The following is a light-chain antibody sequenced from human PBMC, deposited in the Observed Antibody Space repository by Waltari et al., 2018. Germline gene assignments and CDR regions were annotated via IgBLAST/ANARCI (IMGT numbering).Light chain of an antibody. CDR1: QTFPRY. Sequence: DIQMTQSPSSLSASVGDRVTITCRASQTFPRYLNWDQQKPGKAPKLLIYGISSLQSGVPSRFSGSGSGTDFTLTISSLQPEDFATYYCQQTNSLPLTFGGGTKVDIK. J-gene: IGKJ4*01. CDR2: GIS. V-gene: IGKV1-39*01. CDR3: QQTNSLPLT.